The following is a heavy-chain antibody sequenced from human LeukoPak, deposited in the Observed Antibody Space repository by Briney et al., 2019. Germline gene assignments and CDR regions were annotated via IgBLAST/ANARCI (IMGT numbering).Heavy chain of an antibody. D-gene: IGHD6-19*01. V-gene: IGHV3-30*18. CDR2: TSYDGSNK. CDR1: GFTFSSYG. J-gene: IGHJ5*02. CDR3: AKGSKALAVAGP. Sequence: PGVSLRLSCAASGFTFSSYGMHWVRQAPGKGLEWVAVTSYDGSNKYYADSVKGRFTISRDNSKNTLYLQMNSLRAEDTAVYYCAKGSKALAVAGPGGQGTLVTVSS.